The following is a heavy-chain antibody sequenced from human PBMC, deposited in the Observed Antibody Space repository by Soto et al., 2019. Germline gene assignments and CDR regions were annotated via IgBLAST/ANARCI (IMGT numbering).Heavy chain of an antibody. D-gene: IGHD2-2*01. CDR1: GGTFCSYA. CDR3: TRVRGGYCSSTSCHGYYYYGMDV. Sequence: SVKVSFKASGGTFCSYAISWVRQAPGQGLEWIGGIIPIFGTANYAQKFQGRSTITADESTSTAYMELSSLRSEDTAVYYCTRVRGGYCSSTSCHGYYYYGMDVWGQGTTVTVSS. CDR2: IIPIFGTA. J-gene: IGHJ6*02. V-gene: IGHV1-69*13.